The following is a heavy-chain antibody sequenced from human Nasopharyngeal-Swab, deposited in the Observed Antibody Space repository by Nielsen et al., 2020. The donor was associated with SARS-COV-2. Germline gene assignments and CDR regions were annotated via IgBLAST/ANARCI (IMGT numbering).Heavy chain of an antibody. Sequence: SETLSLTCSVSGGSIKGYYWNWIRQPPGKGLEWIGYISYSGSTDYNPSLKSRVIISVDTSKNQFSLKLNSVTAADTAVYYCARNAYSGYSPRGNYGMDVWGQGTTVTVSS. J-gene: IGHJ6*02. CDR2: ISYSGST. V-gene: IGHV4-59*01. D-gene: IGHD5-12*01. CDR1: GGSIKGYY. CDR3: ARNAYSGYSPRGNYGMDV.